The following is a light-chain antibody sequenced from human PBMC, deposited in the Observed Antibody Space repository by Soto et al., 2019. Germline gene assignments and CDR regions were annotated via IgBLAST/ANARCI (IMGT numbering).Light chain of an antibody. Sequence: QSALTQPASVSGSPGQSITISCTGTSSDVGNSNLVSWYQHYPGKAPKLIIYEGSKRPSGVSDRFSGSKSGNTASLTISGLQAEDEADYYCCSYAGDVLFGGGTQLTVL. CDR2: EGS. J-gene: IGLJ7*01. V-gene: IGLV2-23*01. CDR1: SSDVGNSNL. CDR3: CSYAGDVL.